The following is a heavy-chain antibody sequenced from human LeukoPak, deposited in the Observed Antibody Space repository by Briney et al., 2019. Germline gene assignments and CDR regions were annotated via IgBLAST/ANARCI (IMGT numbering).Heavy chain of an antibody. CDR3: ARVRRYCGGDCSPNWFDP. CDR1: GGSISSYY. J-gene: IGHJ5*02. D-gene: IGHD2-21*02. V-gene: IGHV4-59*01. CDR2: IYYSGST. Sequence: PSETLSLTCTVSGGSISSYYWSWIRQPPGKGLEWIWYIYYSGSTNYNPSLKSRVTISVDTSKNQFSLKLSSVTAADTAVYYCARVRRYCGGDCSPNWFDPWGQGTLVTVSS.